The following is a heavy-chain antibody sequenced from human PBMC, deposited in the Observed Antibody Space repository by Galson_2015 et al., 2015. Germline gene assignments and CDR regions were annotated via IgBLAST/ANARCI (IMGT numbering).Heavy chain of an antibody. J-gene: IGHJ4*02. V-gene: IGHV3-30*18. CDR3: AKDRAATVAYFDY. D-gene: IGHD6-25*01. CDR1: GFTFRSYG. CDR2: ISYDGSNK. Sequence: SLRLSCAASGFTFRSYGMHWVRQAPGKGLEWVAVISYDGSNKYYADSVKGRFTISRDNSKNTLSLQMNSLRAEESAVYYCAKDRAATVAYFDYWGRGTLVTASS.